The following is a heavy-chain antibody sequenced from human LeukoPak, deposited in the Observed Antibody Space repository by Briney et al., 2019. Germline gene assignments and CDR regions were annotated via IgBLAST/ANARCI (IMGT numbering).Heavy chain of an antibody. V-gene: IGHV3-30*04. Sequence: GGSLRLSCAASGFTFSSYAMHWVRQAPGKGLEWVAVISYDGSNKYYADSVKGRFTISRDNSKNTLYLQMNSLRAEDMAVYYCATGYCSGGSCYSDYYYGMDVWGKGTTVTVSS. CDR3: ATGYCSGGSCYSDYYYGMDV. CDR1: GFTFSSYA. D-gene: IGHD2-15*01. CDR2: ISYDGSNK. J-gene: IGHJ6*04.